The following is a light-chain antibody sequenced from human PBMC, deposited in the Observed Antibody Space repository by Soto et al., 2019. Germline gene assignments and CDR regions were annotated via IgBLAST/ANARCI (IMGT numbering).Light chain of an antibody. CDR2: WAS. CDR1: QSVLFIYNNKNF. CDR3: QQFLHPPT. J-gene: IGKJ1*01. Sequence: IVMTPSPDFLSVSLGERATINCRANQSVLFIYNNKNFLAWYQHKTGQPPQLFLNWASTRESRVTDRFSGGGTGKDFTLSISSRHAEDVAVYYWQQFLHPPTFGQGTKVEI. V-gene: IGKV4-1*01.